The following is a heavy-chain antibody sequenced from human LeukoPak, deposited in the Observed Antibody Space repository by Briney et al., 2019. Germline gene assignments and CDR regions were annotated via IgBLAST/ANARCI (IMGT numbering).Heavy chain of an antibody. J-gene: IGHJ2*01. CDR2: ISTSGSTI. Sequence: SGGSLRLSCAASGFSFSDYEMNWVRQAPGKGLEWISYISTSGSTIHYADSVKGRFTISRDNAKNSLYLQMNSLRDEDTAVYYCARDSDYYDSSGYFYSYFDLWGRGTLVTVSS. D-gene: IGHD3-22*01. CDR1: GFSFSDYE. CDR3: ARDSDYYDSSGYFYSYFDL. V-gene: IGHV3-48*03.